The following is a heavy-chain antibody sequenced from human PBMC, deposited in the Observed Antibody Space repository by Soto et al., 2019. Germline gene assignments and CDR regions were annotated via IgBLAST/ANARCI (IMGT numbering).Heavy chain of an antibody. D-gene: IGHD1-7*01. V-gene: IGHV3-21*06. CDR1: GFGFDSFA. Sequence: PGGSLRLSCVGSGFGFDSFAMSWVRQAPGKGLEWVSSISSTTNYIYYGDSMKGRFTISRDNAKNSLYLEMNSLRAEDTAVYYCARESEELTSNFDYWGQGTLVTVSS. J-gene: IGHJ4*02. CDR3: ARESEELTSNFDY. CDR2: ISSTTNYI.